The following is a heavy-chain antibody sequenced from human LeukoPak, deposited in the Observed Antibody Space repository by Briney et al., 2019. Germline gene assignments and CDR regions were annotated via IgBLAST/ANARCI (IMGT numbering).Heavy chain of an antibody. V-gene: IGHV4-38-2*01. J-gene: IGHJ6*03. CDR3: ARLSQFGVLRFSYYMDV. CDR1: GYSISSGYY. Sequence: SETLSLTCAVTGYSISSGYYWGWIRQPPGKGLEWIGSIYHSGSTYYNPSLKSRVTISVDTSKNQFSLKLSSVTAADTAVYYCARLSQFGVLRFSYYMDVWGKGTTVTVSS. D-gene: IGHD3-3*01. CDR2: IYHSGST.